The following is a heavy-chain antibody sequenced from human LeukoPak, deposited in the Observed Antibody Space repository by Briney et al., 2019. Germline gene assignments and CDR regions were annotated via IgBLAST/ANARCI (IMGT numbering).Heavy chain of an antibody. Sequence: SETLSLTCTVSGGSISSYYWSWIRQPPGKGLEWIGYIYYSGSTNYNPSLKSRVTISVDTSKNQFSLKLSSVTAADTAVYYCASWKLELDAFDIWGQGTMVTVSS. CDR3: ASWKLELDAFDI. D-gene: IGHD1-7*01. V-gene: IGHV4-59*12. CDR2: IYYSGST. CDR1: GGSISSYY. J-gene: IGHJ3*02.